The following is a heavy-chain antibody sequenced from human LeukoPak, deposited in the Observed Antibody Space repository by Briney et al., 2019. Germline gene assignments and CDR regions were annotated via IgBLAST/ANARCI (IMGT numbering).Heavy chain of an antibody. Sequence: KPSETLSLTCTVSGGSISSGSYYWSWIRQPAGKGLEWIGRIYTSGGTNYNPSLKNRVTISVDTSKNQFSLKLSSVTAADTAVYYCATSPIYYDSSGYLGYWGQGTLVTVSS. CDR1: GGSISSGSYY. V-gene: IGHV4-61*02. J-gene: IGHJ4*02. CDR3: ATSPIYYDSSGYLGY. D-gene: IGHD3-22*01. CDR2: IYTSGGT.